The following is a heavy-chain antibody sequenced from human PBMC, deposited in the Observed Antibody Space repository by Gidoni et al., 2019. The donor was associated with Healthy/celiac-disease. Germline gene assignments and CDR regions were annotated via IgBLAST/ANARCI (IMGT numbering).Heavy chain of an antibody. V-gene: IGHV5-51*01. CDR1: GYGFTSYL. Sequence: EVQLVQSGAAVNKPGQSLKLSCKVSGYGFTSYLIGWVRHMPGKGLEWMGIIQPGDVDTRYSPSFQGQVTISADKSISTAYLQWSSLKASDTAMYYCAVPIVVVPAGSALHAFDIWGQGTMVTVSS. J-gene: IGHJ3*02. CDR3: AVPIVVVPAGSALHAFDI. D-gene: IGHD2-2*01. CDR2: IQPGDVDT.